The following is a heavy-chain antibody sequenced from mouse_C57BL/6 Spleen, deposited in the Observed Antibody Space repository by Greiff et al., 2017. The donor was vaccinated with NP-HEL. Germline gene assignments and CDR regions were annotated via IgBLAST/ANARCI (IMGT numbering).Heavy chain of an antibody. Sequence: QVQLKESGAELVKPGASVKISCKASGYAFSSYWMNWVKQRPGKGLEWIGQIYPGDGDTNYNGKFKGKATLTADKSSSTAYMQLSSLTSEDAAVDFCARSVSSGYWFAYWGQGALVTVSA. D-gene: IGHD3-1*01. CDR2: IYPGDGDT. J-gene: IGHJ3*01. V-gene: IGHV1-80*01. CDR1: GYAFSSYW. CDR3: ARSVSSGYWFAY.